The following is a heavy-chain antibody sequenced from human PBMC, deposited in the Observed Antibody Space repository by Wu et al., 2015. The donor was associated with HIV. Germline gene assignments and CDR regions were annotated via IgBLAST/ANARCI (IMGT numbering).Heavy chain of an antibody. CDR1: GGTFSTYA. V-gene: IGHV1-69*13. D-gene: IGHD6-19*01. Sequence: QAQLLQSGAEVKKPGSSVKVSCKASGGTFSTYAISWVRQAPGQGLEWMGRIIPVLGTANYVRKFQDRVTITADESTNTAYLELTNLRSDDTAVYFCAKIHSSGWFYSTLGVQGTLVAGLL. CDR2: IIPVLGTA. CDR3: AKIHSSGWFYSTL. J-gene: IGHJ4*02.